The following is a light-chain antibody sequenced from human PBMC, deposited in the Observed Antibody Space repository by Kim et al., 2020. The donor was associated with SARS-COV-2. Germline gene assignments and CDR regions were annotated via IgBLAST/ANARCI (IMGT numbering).Light chain of an antibody. Sequence: VSPGQTASITCSGDKLGDKYAYWYQQKPGQSPLVVIYQDSKRPSGIPERFSGSNSGNTATLTISGTQAMDEADYYCQAWDSSTAVVFGGGTQLTVL. V-gene: IGLV3-1*01. CDR1: KLGDKY. CDR2: QDS. CDR3: QAWDSSTAVV. J-gene: IGLJ2*01.